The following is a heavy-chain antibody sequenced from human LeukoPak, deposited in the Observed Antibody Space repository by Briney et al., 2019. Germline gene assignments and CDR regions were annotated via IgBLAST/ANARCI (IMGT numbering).Heavy chain of an antibody. V-gene: IGHV1-69*05. J-gene: IGHJ5*02. CDR1: GGTFSSYA. D-gene: IGHD2-2*01. CDR3: ARDLGCSSTSCYFHWFDP. CDR2: IIPIFGTA. Sequence: ASVKVSCKASGGTFSSYAISWVRQAPGQGLEWMGRIIPIFGTANYAQKFQGRVTITTDESTRTAYMELSSLRSEDTAVYYCARDLGCSSTSCYFHWFDPWGQGTLVTVSS.